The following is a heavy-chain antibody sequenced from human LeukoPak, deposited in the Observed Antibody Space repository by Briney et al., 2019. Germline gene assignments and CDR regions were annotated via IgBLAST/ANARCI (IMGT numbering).Heavy chain of an antibody. CDR2: MNPNTGNT. D-gene: IGHD6-6*01. Sequence: GASVKVSCKASGYTFTSYDINWVRQATGQGLEWMGWMNPNTGNTGYAQKFQGRVTITRNTSTSTAYMELSSLRSEDTAVYYCARGVGGGAARPLLYYMDVWGKGTTVTVSS. CDR1: GYTFTSYD. V-gene: IGHV1-8*01. J-gene: IGHJ6*03. CDR3: ARGVGGGAARPLLYYMDV.